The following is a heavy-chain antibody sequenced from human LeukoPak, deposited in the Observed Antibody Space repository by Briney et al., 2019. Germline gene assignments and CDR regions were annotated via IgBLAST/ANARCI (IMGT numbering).Heavy chain of an antibody. D-gene: IGHD3-22*01. J-gene: IGHJ6*03. V-gene: IGHV4-34*01. CDR1: GGSFSGYY. Sequence: PSETLSLTCAVYGGSFSGYYWSWIRQPPGKGLEWIGEINHSGSTNYNPSLKSRVTISVDTSKNQFSLKLSSVTAADTAVYHCARGRHDSSGYYQRDYYYMDVWGKGTTVTVSS. CDR3: ARGRHDSSGYYQRDYYYMDV. CDR2: INHSGST.